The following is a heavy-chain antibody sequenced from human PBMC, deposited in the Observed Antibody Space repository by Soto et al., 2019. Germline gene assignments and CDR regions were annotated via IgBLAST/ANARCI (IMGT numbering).Heavy chain of an antibody. CDR3: ARDTGDGTFDF. D-gene: IGHD7-27*01. Sequence: ASVQVSCKASGYTFSSYAMHWVRQAPGQRLEWMGWINAGYGNTKSSQKFQDRVTISRDTSASTAYMELTSLRSEDTAVYYCARDTGDGTFDFWGQGTLVTVSS. CDR2: INAGYGNT. CDR1: GYTFSSYA. J-gene: IGHJ4*02. V-gene: IGHV1-3*01.